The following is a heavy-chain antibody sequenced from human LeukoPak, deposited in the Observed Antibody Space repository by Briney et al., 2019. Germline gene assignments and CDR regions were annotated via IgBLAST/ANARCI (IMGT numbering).Heavy chain of an antibody. D-gene: IGHD1-26*01. CDR1: GFTFSSXX. CDR2: ISGSGGTT. J-gene: IGHJ4*02. V-gene: IGHV3-23*01. Sequence: GGSLRLSCAVSGFTFSSXXXSWVRQAPGKGREWVSGISGSGGTTYYADSVKGRFTISRDNSKKTLYLQMNSLRADDTAVYYCASALGGQGGHWGQGTLVTVSS. CDR3: ASALGGQGGH.